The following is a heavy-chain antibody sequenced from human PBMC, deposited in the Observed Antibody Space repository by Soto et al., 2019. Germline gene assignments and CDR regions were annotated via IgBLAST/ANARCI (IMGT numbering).Heavy chain of an antibody. CDR2: IDNAGTDS. D-gene: IGHD3-10*01. V-gene: IGHV3-74*01. CDR3: VRGWFGPDV. CDR1: GFTLSGRS. J-gene: IGHJ6*03. Sequence: EVQLVESGGGLVQPGGSLRLSCAASGFTLSGRSMHWVRQAPGKGLVWVSGIDNAGTDSTYADSVKGRFTSSRDNAKNLLYLQMNTLRVEDTALYYCVRGWFGPDVWGKGTTVTVSS.